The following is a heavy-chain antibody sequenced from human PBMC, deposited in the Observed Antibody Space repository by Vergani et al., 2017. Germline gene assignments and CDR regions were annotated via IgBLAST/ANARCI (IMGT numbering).Heavy chain of an antibody. CDR2: ISGDGRST. J-gene: IGHJ4*02. Sequence: EVQLVESGGGLVQPGGSLRLSCAASGFTFSSYSMNWVRQAPWKGLEWVSAISGDGRSTYYPDSVKGRFSISRDNSKNSLYLQMTSLRTDDTALYYCAKDREAAAGYYFDYWGQGTLVTVSS. CDR3: AKDREAAAGYYFDY. V-gene: IGHV3-43*02. D-gene: IGHD6-13*01. CDR1: GFTFSSYS.